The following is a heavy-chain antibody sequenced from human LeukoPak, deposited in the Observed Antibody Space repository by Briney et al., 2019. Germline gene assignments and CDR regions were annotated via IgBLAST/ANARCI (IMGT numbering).Heavy chain of an antibody. CDR3: ARQTDPFDI. J-gene: IGHJ3*02. V-gene: IGHV5-51*01. CDR2: IYPSDSDT. CDR1: GYTFTSYW. Sequence: PGESLKISCKGSGYTFTSYWIAWVRQMPGKGLECVGIIYPSDSDTRYSPSFQGQVTISADKSISTAYLQWSSLKASDTAMYYCARQTDPFDIWGQGTMVTVSS.